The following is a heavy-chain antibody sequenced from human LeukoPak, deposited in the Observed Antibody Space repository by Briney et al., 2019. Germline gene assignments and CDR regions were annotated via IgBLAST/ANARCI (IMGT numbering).Heavy chain of an antibody. CDR1: GGSISSYY. CDR2: IYYSGST. J-gene: IGHJ3*02. CDR3: ARLNRWYRDAFDI. V-gene: IGHV4-59*08. Sequence: PSETLSLTCTVSGGSISSYYWSWIRQPPGKGLEWIGYIYYSGSTNYNASLKSRVTISVDTSKNQFSLKLSSVTAADTAVYYCARLNRWYRDAFDIWGQGTMATVSS. D-gene: IGHD6-13*01.